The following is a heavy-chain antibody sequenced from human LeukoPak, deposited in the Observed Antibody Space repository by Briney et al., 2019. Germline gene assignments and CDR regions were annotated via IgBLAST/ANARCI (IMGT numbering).Heavy chain of an antibody. Sequence: GASVKVSCKASGGTFSSYAISWVRQAPGQGLEWMGGIIPIFGTANYAQKFQGRVTITADESTRTAYMELSSLRSEDTAVYYCARGLCSSPSCHTSYYYYGMDVWGQGTTVTVSS. D-gene: IGHD2-2*02. CDR2: IIPIFGTA. V-gene: IGHV1-69*13. J-gene: IGHJ6*02. CDR1: GGTFSSYA. CDR3: ARGLCSSPSCHTSYYYYGMDV.